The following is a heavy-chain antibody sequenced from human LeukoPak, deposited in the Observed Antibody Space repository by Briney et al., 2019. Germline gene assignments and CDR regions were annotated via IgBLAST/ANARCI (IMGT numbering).Heavy chain of an antibody. CDR1: GGTFSIYA. CDR3: ARVVPAAIGRLDV. CDR2: IIPIFGTA. V-gene: IGHV1-69*05. D-gene: IGHD2-2*02. Sequence: RASVRVSSTASGGTFSIYAISWVRQAPGQGHEWMGGIIPIFGTANYAQKFQGRVTITTDESTSTAYMELSSLRSEDTAVYYCARVVPAAIGRLDVWGKGTTVTVSS. J-gene: IGHJ6*04.